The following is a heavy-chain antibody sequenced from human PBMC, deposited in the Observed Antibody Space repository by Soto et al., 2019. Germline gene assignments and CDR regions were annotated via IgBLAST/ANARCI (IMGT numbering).Heavy chain of an antibody. CDR2: ISYDGSNK. CDR1: GFTFSSYA. V-gene: IGHV3-30-3*01. J-gene: IGHJ6*02. Sequence: QVQLVESGGGVVQPGRSLRLSCAASGFTFSSYAMHWVRQAPGKGLEWVAVISYDGSNKYYADSVKGRFTISRDNSKNTLYLQMNSLRAEDTAVYYCARDPSQSYYDSSGYGYYYGMDVWGQGTTVTVSS. CDR3: ARDPSQSYYDSSGYGYYYGMDV. D-gene: IGHD3-22*01.